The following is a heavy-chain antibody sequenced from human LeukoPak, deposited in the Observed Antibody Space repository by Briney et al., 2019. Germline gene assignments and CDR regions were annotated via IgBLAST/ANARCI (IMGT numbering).Heavy chain of an antibody. J-gene: IGHJ4*02. CDR1: GFTFSSYG. Sequence: PGGSLRLSCAASGFTFSSYGMHWVRQAPGKGLEWVAVIWYDGSNKYYADSVKGRFTISRDNSKNTLHLQMNSLRAEDTAVYYCAKGSLVWWLPPPDYFDYWGQGTLVTVSS. CDR2: IWYDGSNK. CDR3: AKGSLVWWLPPPDYFDY. V-gene: IGHV3-33*06. D-gene: IGHD5-12*01.